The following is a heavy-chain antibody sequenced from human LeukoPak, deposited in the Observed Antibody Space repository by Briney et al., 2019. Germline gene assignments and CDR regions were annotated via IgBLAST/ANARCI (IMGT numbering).Heavy chain of an antibody. CDR2: IKSRTDGGTT. CDR3: STDWAYYGLLTGYYQRSSINC. J-gene: IGHJ4*02. V-gene: IGHV3-15*01. D-gene: IGHD3-9*01. CDR1: GFSLSNTW. Sequence: GGSLRLSCAASGFSLSNTWMSWVRQAPGKGLEWVGRIKSRTDGGTTDYAAPVKGRFTISRDEPKNTLYLQMNSLKTEDTAVYYCSTDWAYYGLLTGYYQRSSINCWGQGALVTVSS.